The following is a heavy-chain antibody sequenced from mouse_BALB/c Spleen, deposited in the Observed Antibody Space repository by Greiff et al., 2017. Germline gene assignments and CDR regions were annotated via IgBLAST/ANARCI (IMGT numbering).Heavy chain of an antibody. CDR1: GYTFTSYY. J-gene: IGHJ2*01. CDR2: IYPGNVNT. V-gene: IGHV1S56*01. CDR3: ARRELDYFDY. Sequence: QVQLKQSGPELVKPGASVRISCKASGYTFTSYYIHWVKQRPGQGLEWIGWIYPGNVNTKYNEKFKGKATLTADKSSSTAYMQLSSLTSEDSAVYFCARRELDYFDYWGQGTTLTVSS.